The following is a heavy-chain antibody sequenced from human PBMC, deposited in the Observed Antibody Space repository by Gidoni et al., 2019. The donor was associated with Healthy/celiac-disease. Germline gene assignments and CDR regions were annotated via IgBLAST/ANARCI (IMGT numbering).Heavy chain of an antibody. D-gene: IGHD4-17*01. J-gene: IGHJ3*02. CDR2: ISGSGGST. CDR1: GFPFRSSA. V-gene: IGHV3-23*04. CDR3: AKKDYGDYADAFDI. Sequence: EVQLVESGGGLVQPGGSLRLSCPPPGFPFRSSAMSWVRQAPGKGLEWVSAISGSGGSTYYADSVKGRFTISRDNSKNTLYLKMNSRRAEDTAVYYCAKKDYGDYADAFDIWGQGTMVTVSS.